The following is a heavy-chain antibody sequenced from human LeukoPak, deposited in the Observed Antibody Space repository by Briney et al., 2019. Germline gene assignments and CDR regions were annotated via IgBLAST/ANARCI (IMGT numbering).Heavy chain of an antibody. CDR2: IKQDGSEK. CDR1: GFTFSSYW. CDR3: ARDRACSSTSCYDGLFDY. J-gene: IGHJ4*02. D-gene: IGHD2-2*01. Sequence: PGGSLRLSCAASGFTFSSYWMSWVRQAPGKGLEWVANIKQDGSEKYYVGSVKGRFTISRDNAKNSLYLQMNSLRAEDTAVYYCARDRACSSTSCYDGLFDYWGQGTLVTVSS. V-gene: IGHV3-7*01.